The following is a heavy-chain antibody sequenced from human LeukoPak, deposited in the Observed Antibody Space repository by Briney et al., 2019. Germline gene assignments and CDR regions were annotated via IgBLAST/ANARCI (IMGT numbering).Heavy chain of an antibody. D-gene: IGHD3-3*01. CDR3: ARGTIYDFWSGAYFDY. V-gene: IGHV4-34*01. Sequence: SETLSLTCAVYGGSFSGYYLSWIRQPPGKGLEWIGEINHSGSTNYNPSLKSRVTISVDTSKNQFSLKLSSVTAADTAVYYCARGTIYDFWSGAYFDYWGQGTLVTVSS. CDR2: INHSGST. CDR1: GGSFSGYY. J-gene: IGHJ4*02.